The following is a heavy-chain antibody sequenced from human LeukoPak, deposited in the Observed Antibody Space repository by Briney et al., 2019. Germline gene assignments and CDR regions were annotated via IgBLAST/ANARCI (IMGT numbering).Heavy chain of an antibody. CDR1: GASITSSY. J-gene: IGHJ5*02. V-gene: IGHV4-59*01. D-gene: IGHD3-10*01. Sequence: SETLSLTCSVSGASITSSYWSWIRQTPGKVLEWIGNIYSGSTNYNPSFESRVTVSLDTSKNQFSLRLTSVTAADTALYYCARDGYGSGSYGWFDPWGQGTLVTVSS. CDR3: ARDGYGSGSYGWFDP. CDR2: IYSGST.